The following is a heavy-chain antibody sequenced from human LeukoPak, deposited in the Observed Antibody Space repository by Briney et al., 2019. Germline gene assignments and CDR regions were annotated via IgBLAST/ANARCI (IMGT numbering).Heavy chain of an antibody. CDR3: ARESCSGGSCTYDPFDI. CDR1: GFTFSSYA. V-gene: IGHV3-30*03. D-gene: IGHD2-15*01. Sequence: GGSLRLSCAASGFTFSSYAMSWVRQAPGKGLEWVAVMSVDGISQYYADSVRGRFTVSRDTSKNTQSLQMNSLRIEDTAVYYCARESCSGGSCTYDPFDIWGHGTMVTVST. J-gene: IGHJ3*02. CDR2: MSVDGISQ.